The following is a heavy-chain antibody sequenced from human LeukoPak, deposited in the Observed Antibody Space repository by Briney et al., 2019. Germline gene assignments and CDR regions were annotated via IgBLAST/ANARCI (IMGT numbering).Heavy chain of an antibody. D-gene: IGHD4-11*01. V-gene: IGHV4-61*01. Sequence: PSETLSLTCTVSGGSISSSTYYWSWIRQPPGKGLEWIGYIYYSGSTDYNPSLKSRVTISVDTSKNQFSLKLSSVTAADTAVYYCAREGVTKYYFDYWGQGTLVSVSS. CDR1: GGSISSSTYY. CDR3: AREGVTKYYFDY. CDR2: IYYSGST. J-gene: IGHJ4*02.